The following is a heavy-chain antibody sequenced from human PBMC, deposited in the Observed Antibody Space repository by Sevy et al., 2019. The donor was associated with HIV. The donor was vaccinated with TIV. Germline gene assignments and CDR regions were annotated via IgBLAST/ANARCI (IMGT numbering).Heavy chain of an antibody. CDR2: LFPGNSDI. J-gene: IGHJ3*01. V-gene: IGHV5-51*01. Sequence: GESLKISCRASGYNFAAHWIGWVRQMPGKGLEWMGILFPGNSDIRSFQGHVTVSVDKSINTAYLQWANLRPSDSAMYFCARGGHLPLDAFDLWGPGTKVTVSS. CDR1: GYNFAAHW. CDR3: ARGGHLPLDAFDL. D-gene: IGHD2-15*01.